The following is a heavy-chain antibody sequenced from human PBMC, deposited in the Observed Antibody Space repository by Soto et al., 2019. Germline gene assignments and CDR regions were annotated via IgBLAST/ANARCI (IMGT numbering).Heavy chain of an antibody. CDR3: ARGTPYYDSSGYSYYFDY. CDR1: GGSISTYY. D-gene: IGHD3-22*01. J-gene: IGHJ4*02. CDR2: FYTSGSA. V-gene: IGHV4-4*07. Sequence: SETLSLTCTVSGGSISTYYWSWIRQPAGKGLEWIGRFYTSGSANYNPSLKSRVTMSVDTSNNQFSLKLSSVTAADTAVYYCARGTPYYDSSGYSYYFDYWGQGALVTVSS.